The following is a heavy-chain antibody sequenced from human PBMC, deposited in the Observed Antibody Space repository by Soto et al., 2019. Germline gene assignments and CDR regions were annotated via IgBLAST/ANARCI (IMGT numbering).Heavy chain of an antibody. D-gene: IGHD2-15*01. CDR1: GYTFTSYA. CDR3: ARENDIVVVVAAKQPPDRGYYYYYYMDV. V-gene: IGHV1-3*01. CDR2: INAGNGNT. Sequence: GASVKVSCKASGYTFTSYAMHWVRQAPGQRLEWMGWINAGNGNTKYSQKFQGRVTITRDTSASTAYMELSSLRSEDTAVYYCARENDIVVVVAAKQPPDRGYYYYYYMDVWGKGTTVTVSS. J-gene: IGHJ6*03.